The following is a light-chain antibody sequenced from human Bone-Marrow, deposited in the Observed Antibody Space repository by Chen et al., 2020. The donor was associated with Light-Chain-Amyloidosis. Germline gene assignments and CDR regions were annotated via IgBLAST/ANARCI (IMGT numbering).Light chain of an antibody. Sequence: SYVLTQPSSVSVAPGQTATLACGGNNIGSTSVRWYQQTPGQAPLLVVYDDSDRHSGIPERLSGSNSGNTATLTISRVEAGDEADYYCQVWDRSSDRPVFGGGTKLTVL. V-gene: IGLV3-21*02. J-gene: IGLJ3*02. CDR1: NIGSTS. CDR3: QVWDRSSDRPV. CDR2: DDS.